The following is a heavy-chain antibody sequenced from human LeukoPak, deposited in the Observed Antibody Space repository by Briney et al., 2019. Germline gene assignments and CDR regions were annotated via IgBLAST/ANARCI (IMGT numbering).Heavy chain of an antibody. V-gene: IGHV1-69*05. CDR1: GGTFSSYA. CDR2: IIPIFGTA. CDR3: ARGGRPYYYYYYMDV. J-gene: IGHJ6*03. Sequence: GASVKVSCKASGGTFSSYAISWVRQAPGQGLEWMGGIIPIFGTANYAQKFQGRVTITTDESTSTAYMELSSLRSEDTAVYYCARGGRPYYYYYYMDVWGKGTTVTVSS.